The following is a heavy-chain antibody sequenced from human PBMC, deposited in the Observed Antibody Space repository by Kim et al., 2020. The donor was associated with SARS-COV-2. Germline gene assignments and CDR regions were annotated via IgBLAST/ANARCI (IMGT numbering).Heavy chain of an antibody. J-gene: IGHJ4*02. CDR1: GGSISSSNW. Sequence: SETLSLTCAVSGGSISSSNWWSWVRQPPGKGLEWIGEIYHSGSTNYNPSLKSRVTISVDKSKNQFSLKLSSVTAADTAVYYCASLGGYVTGLRSYWGQGTLVTVSS. V-gene: IGHV4-4*02. CDR2: IYHSGST. D-gene: IGHD5-12*01. CDR3: ASLGGYVTGLRSY.